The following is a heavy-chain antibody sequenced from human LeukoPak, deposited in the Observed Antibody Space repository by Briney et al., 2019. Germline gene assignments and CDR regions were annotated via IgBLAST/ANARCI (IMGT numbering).Heavy chain of an antibody. D-gene: IGHD6-6*01. CDR2: ISSDGSST. CDR1: GFTFRNHW. Sequence: PGGSLRLSCAAPGFTFRNHWMHWVRQTPGKGLGWVSRISSDGSSTTYADSVKGRFTISRDNAKNTLYLQMNNLRAEDTAMYYCARDQRVTGRPDIDYWGQGTLVIVSS. CDR3: ARDQRVTGRPDIDY. J-gene: IGHJ4*02. V-gene: IGHV3-74*03.